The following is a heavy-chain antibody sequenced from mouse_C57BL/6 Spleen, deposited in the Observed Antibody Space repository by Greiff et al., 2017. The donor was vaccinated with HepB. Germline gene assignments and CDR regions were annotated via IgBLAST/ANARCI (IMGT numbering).Heavy chain of an antibody. V-gene: IGHV1-85*01. CDR2: IYPRDGST. J-gene: IGHJ4*01. CDR3: ARGGGYYAMDY. CDR1: GYTFTSYD. Sequence: QVQLKESGPELVKPGASVKLSCKASGYTFTSYDINWVKQRPGQGLEWIGWIYPRDGSTKYNEKFKGKATWTVDTSSSTAYMELHSLTSEDSAVYFCARGGGYYAMDYWGQGTSVTVSS.